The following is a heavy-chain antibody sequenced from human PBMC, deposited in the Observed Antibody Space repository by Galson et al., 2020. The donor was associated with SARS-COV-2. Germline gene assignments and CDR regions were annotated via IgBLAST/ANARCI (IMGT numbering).Heavy chain of an antibody. CDR3: ARTYYYDSSGYYYGFFDY. J-gene: IGHJ4*02. Sequence: ETSETLSLTCTVSGGSISSGDYYWSWIRQPPGKGLEWIGYIYYSGSTYYNPSLKSRVTISVDTSKNQFSLKLSSVTAADTAVYYCARTYYYDSSGYYYGFFDYWGQGTLVTVSS. D-gene: IGHD3-22*01. CDR1: GGSISSGDYY. V-gene: IGHV4-30-4*01. CDR2: IYYSGST.